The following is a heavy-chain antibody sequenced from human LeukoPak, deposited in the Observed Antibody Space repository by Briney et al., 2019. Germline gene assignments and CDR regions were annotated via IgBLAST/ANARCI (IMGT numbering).Heavy chain of an antibody. Sequence: PGGPLRLSCAASGFTFSSYEMNWVRQPPGKGLEWIGEINHSGSTNYNPSLKSRVTISVDTSKNQFSLKLSSVTAADTAVYYCARDRRGALSNFDYWGQVTLVTVSS. D-gene: IGHD1-26*01. CDR2: INHSGST. CDR1: GFTFSSYE. CDR3: ARDRRGALSNFDY. V-gene: IGHV4-34*01. J-gene: IGHJ4*02.